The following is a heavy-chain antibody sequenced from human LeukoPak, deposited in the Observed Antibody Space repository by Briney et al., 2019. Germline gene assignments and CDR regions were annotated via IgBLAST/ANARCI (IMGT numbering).Heavy chain of an antibody. CDR2: IIPILGIA. D-gene: IGHD5-12*01. CDR1: GGTFSSYA. V-gene: IGHV1-69*04. J-gene: IGHJ4*02. CDR3: ARGGPGKKTERIVATIGIDY. Sequence: HWASVKVSCKASGGTFSSYAISWVRQAPGQGLEWMGRIIPILGIANYAQKFQGRVTITADKSTSTVYMELSSLRSEDTAVYYCARGGPGKKTERIVATIGIDYWGQGTLVTVSS.